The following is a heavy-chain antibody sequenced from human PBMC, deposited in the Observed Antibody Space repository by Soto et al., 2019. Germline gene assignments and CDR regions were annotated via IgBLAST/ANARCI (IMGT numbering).Heavy chain of an antibody. CDR1: GFTFSDYW. J-gene: IGHJ6*02. Sequence: EVQLVESGGGLVQPGGSLRLSCAAAGFTFSDYWMHWVRQAPGKGLVWVSRINGDGTNTFYADSVKGRFSISRDNAKNTVYLHMYSLRGEETAVYYCARGIQYRYGMDVWGQGTTVTVSS. CDR2: INGDGTNT. CDR3: ARGIQYRYGMDV. D-gene: IGHD4-4*01. V-gene: IGHV3-74*01.